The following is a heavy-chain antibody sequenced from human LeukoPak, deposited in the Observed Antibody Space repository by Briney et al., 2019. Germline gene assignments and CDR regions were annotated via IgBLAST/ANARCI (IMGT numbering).Heavy chain of an antibody. D-gene: IGHD2-15*01. V-gene: IGHV3-48*01. CDR1: GFTFRNYS. CDR3: AKEGYCSGGSCYSPYYFDY. J-gene: IGHJ4*02. Sequence: GGSLRLSCAASGFTFRNYSMNWVRQAPGKGLEWVSYISSSSSIIYYADSVKGRFTISRDSAKKSLYLQMNSLRAEDTAVYYCAKEGYCSGGSCYSPYYFDYWGQGTLVTVSS. CDR2: ISSSSSII.